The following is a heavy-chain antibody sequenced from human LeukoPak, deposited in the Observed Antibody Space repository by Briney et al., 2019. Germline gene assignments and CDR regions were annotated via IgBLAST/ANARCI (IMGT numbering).Heavy chain of an antibody. D-gene: IGHD3-10*01. Sequence: GGSLRLSCAASGFTFSSYAMSWVRQAPGKGLEWVSAVSASDGRTYYADSVRGRFTTSRDNFKNTLYVQMNSLRAEDTAVYYCVRDKRFPDDVFDIWGQGTMVTVSS. CDR2: VSASDGRT. CDR3: VRDKRFPDDVFDI. J-gene: IGHJ3*02. CDR1: GFTFSSYA. V-gene: IGHV3-23*01.